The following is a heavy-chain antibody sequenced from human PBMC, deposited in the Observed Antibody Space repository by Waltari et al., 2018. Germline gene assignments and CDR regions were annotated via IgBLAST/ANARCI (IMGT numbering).Heavy chain of an antibody. V-gene: IGHV4-38-2*02. CDR3: ARALSGGDRPSWFDP. D-gene: IGHD3-10*01. Sequence: QVQLQESGPGLVKPSETLSLTCTVSGYSISSGYYWGWIRQPPGKGLEWIGSIYHSGSTYYSPSLKSRVTISVDTSKNQFSLKLSSMTAADTAVYYCARALSGGDRPSWFDPWGQGTLVTVSS. CDR2: IYHSGST. CDR1: GYSISSGYY. J-gene: IGHJ5*02.